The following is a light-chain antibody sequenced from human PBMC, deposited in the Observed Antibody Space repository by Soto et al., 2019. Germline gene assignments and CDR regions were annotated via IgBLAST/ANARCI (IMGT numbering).Light chain of an antibody. CDR3: QQYNNWPLHT. Sequence: DIVMTQSPDSLAVSLGERATINCKSSQSVLYSSNNKNYLAWYQQKPGQPPKLLIYWASTRESGVPDRFSGSGPGTDFTLTISSLQAEDVAVYYCQQYNNWPLHTFGQGTKLEIK. CDR1: QSVLYSSNNKNY. CDR2: WAS. J-gene: IGKJ2*01. V-gene: IGKV4-1*01.